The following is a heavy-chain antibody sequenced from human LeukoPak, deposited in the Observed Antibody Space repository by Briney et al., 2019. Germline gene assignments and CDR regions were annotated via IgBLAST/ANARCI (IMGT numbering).Heavy chain of an antibody. J-gene: IGHJ5*02. CDR1: GGSISSSSYY. V-gene: IGHV4-39*01. Sequence: SDTLSLTCTVSGGSISSSSYYWGWIRQPPGQGLEWIGHIYYSGTAYYNPSRKSRVTISVHRSNNQFSLKLSSVTAADTAAYYCARLNYYGSGDWFDPWGQGTLVTVSS. CDR2: IYYSGTA. CDR3: ARLNYYGSGDWFDP. D-gene: IGHD3-10*01.